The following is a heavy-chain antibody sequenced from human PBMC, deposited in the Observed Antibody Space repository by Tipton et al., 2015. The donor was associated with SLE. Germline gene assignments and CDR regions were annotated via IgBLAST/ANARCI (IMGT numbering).Heavy chain of an antibody. CDR2: IYYSGST. CDR3: ERAAAPWDNFYGMDV. D-gene: IGHD6-25*01. Sequence: TLSLTCTVSGYSISSGYYWGWIRQPPGKGLEWIGSIYYSGSTYYNPSRKSRVTISVDTSKNQFTPKLRSVTAADTAVYYCERAAAPWDNFYGMDVWGQGTTVTVSS. V-gene: IGHV4-38-2*02. J-gene: IGHJ6*02. CDR1: GYSISSGYY.